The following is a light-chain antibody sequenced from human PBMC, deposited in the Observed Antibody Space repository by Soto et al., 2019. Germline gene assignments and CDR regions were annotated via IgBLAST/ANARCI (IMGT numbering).Light chain of an antibody. CDR2: AAS. Sequence: DIQMTQYPSSLSSSVGDRVTINCRTSQSISKSLNWYQQKSGKAPKLLIYAASNLQSGVPSRFSGSGSGTDFTLTISSLQPEDFATYYCQLSVSKPNTFGPGTKLEIK. V-gene: IGKV1-39*01. CDR3: QLSVSKPNT. J-gene: IGKJ2*01. CDR1: QSISKS.